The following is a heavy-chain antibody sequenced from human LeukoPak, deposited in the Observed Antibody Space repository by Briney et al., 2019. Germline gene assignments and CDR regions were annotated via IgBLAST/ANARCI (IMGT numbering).Heavy chain of an antibody. V-gene: IGHV4-38-2*01. CDR3: AGGIAVAGY. CDR1: GCSISSGYY. D-gene: IGHD6-19*01. CDR2: IYHSGST. J-gene: IGHJ4*02. Sequence: SETLSLTCAVSGCSISSGYYWGWIRQPPGKGLEWIGSIYHSGSTYYNPSLKSRVTISVDTSKNQFSLKLSSVTAADTAVYYCAGGIAVAGYWGQGTLVTVSS.